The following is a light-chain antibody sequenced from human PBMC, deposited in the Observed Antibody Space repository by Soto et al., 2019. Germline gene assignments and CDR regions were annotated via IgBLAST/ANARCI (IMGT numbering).Light chain of an antibody. CDR1: QSISSW. V-gene: IGKV1-5*01. J-gene: IGKJ1*01. CDR2: DAS. Sequence: IQMTQSPSTLSASVGDRVTITCRASQSISSWLAWYQQKPGKAPKLLIRDASNLESGVPSRFSGSGSGTEFTLTISSLQPDDFATYYCQQYNSYSFGQGTKVDIK. CDR3: QQYNSYS.